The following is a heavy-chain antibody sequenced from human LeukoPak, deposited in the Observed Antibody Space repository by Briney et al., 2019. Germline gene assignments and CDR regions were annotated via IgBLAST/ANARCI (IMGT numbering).Heavy chain of an antibody. Sequence: SVKVSCKASGGTLNSYVISWVRQAPGQGLEWMGGIIPISGTTNYAQKLQGRVTITADKSTSTAYMELSSLRSEDTAVYYCATLCCGSYYMDVWGKGTTVTVSS. J-gene: IGHJ6*03. CDR2: IIPISGTT. CDR1: GGTLNSYV. CDR3: ATLCCGSYYMDV. D-gene: IGHD2-15*01. V-gene: IGHV1-69*06.